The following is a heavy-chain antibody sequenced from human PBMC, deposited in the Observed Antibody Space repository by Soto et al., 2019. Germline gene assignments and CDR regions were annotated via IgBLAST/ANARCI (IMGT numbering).Heavy chain of an antibody. CDR1: GFTFSSYG. Sequence: GGSLRLSCAASGFTFSSYGMHWVRQAPGKGLEWVAVIWYDGSNKYYADSVKGRFTISRDNSKNTLYLQMNSLRAEDTAVYYCAREWNDASFDYWGQGTLVTVSS. CDR2: IWYDGSNK. V-gene: IGHV3-33*01. D-gene: IGHD1-1*01. J-gene: IGHJ4*02. CDR3: AREWNDASFDY.